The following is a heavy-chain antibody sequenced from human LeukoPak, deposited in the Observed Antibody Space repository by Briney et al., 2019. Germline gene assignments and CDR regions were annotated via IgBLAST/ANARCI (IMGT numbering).Heavy chain of an antibody. J-gene: IGHJ4*02. CDR2: INPNNGGT. D-gene: IGHD2-15*01. V-gene: IGHV1-2*02. Sequence: ASVKVSCKASGYTFTGYYTHWVRQAPGQGLEWMGWINPNNGGTNYAQKFQGRVTMTRDTSISTAYMELSRLKSDDTAVYYCARAALGREVFDYWGQGTLVTVSS. CDR1: GYTFTGYY. CDR3: ARAALGREVFDY.